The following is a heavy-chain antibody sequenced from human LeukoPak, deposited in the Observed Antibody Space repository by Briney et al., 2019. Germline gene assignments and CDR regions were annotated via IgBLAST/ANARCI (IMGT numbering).Heavy chain of an antibody. Sequence: ASVKFSCKTSGYPFTTWEINWVRQAAGQGLEWMGWVHPNGGNTAYAQKFQGRVTMTRDTSISTAYMELSGLTSDDTAVYFCARGPRNDPWGQGTLVTVSS. V-gene: IGHV1-8*01. CDR2: VHPNGGNT. J-gene: IGHJ5*02. CDR1: GYPFTTWE. CDR3: ARGPRNDP. D-gene: IGHD1-14*01.